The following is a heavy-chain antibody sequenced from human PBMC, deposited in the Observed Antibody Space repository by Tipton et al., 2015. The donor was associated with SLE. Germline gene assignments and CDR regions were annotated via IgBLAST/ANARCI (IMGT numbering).Heavy chain of an antibody. D-gene: IGHD1-1*01. CDR1: GYTFNNYW. Sequence: VQLVPSGAEVKEPGESLKISCRASGYTFNNYWIAWVRQMSGKGLEWMGITHPGDSDTRYSPSFQGHVIISADKSIDTAYLQWSSLKASDTASYYCAKGTTEGGFDYWGQGTLVTVSS. V-gene: IGHV5-51*03. CDR3: AKGTTEGGFDY. CDR2: THPGDSDT. J-gene: IGHJ4*02.